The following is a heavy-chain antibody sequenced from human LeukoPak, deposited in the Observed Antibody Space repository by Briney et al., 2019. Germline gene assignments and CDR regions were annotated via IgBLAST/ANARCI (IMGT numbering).Heavy chain of an antibody. J-gene: IGHJ4*02. CDR1: GYTFTNYG. Sequence: ASVKVSCKASGYTFTNYGITWVRQAAGQGLEWMGWISAYNGNTNYAQKLQGRVTMTTDTSTSTAYMELRGLRSDDTAVYYCARRYCSGGSCYSEDYWGQGTLVTVSS. D-gene: IGHD2-15*01. CDR2: ISAYNGNT. V-gene: IGHV1-18*01. CDR3: ARRYCSGGSCYSEDY.